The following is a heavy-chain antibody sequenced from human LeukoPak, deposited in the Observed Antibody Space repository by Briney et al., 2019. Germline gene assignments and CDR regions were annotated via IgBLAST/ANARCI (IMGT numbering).Heavy chain of an antibody. J-gene: IGHJ6*03. CDR1: GGSISSYY. D-gene: IGHD5-24*01. Sequence: PSETLSLTCTVSGGSISSYYWSWIRQPPGKGLEWIGEINHSGSTNCNPSLKSRVTISVDTSKNQFSLKLSSVTAADTAVYYCARHLRRRWLQFDYYMDVWGKGTTVTISS. CDR2: INHSGST. V-gene: IGHV4-34*01. CDR3: ARHLRRRWLQFDYYMDV.